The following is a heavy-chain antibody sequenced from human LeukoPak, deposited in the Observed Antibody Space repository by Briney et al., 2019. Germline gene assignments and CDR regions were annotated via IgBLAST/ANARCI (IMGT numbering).Heavy chain of an antibody. CDR3: ARAVVVRNRRYYYYYYMDV. Sequence: SETLSLTCVVYGGSFSGYYWSWIRQPPGKGLEWIGEINHSGSSNYNPSLKSRVTISVDTSKNQFSLKLSSVTAADTAVYYCARAVVVRNRRYYYYYYMDVWGKGTMVIVSS. J-gene: IGHJ6*03. V-gene: IGHV4-34*01. D-gene: IGHD2-15*01. CDR2: INHSGSS. CDR1: GGSFSGYY.